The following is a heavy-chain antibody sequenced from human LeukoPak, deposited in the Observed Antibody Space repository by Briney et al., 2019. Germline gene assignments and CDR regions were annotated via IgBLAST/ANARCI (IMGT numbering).Heavy chain of an antibody. V-gene: IGHV1-18*01. CDR2: ISAYNGNT. CDR3: ARDLTYCGGDCSGAFDI. J-gene: IGHJ3*02. CDR1: GYTFTSYG. Sequence: GASVKVSCKASGYTFTSYGISWVRQAPGHGLEWMGWISAYNGNTNYAQKLQGRVTMTTDTSTSTAYMELRSLRSDDTAVYYCARDLTYCGGDCSGAFDIWGQGTMVTVSS. D-gene: IGHD2-21*02.